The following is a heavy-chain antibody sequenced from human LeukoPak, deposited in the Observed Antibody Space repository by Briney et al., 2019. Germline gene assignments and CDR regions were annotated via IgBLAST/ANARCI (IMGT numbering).Heavy chain of an antibody. D-gene: IGHD1-1*01. Sequence: SETLSLTCAVYGGSFSGYYWNWIRQSPGKGLEWIGEINQSGSTSYNPSLTSRGTISVDTSKNHFSLKVSSVTAADTAVYSCARRWNARLYNWFDPWGQGTLVTVSS. V-gene: IGHV4-34*01. J-gene: IGHJ5*02. CDR1: GGSFSGYY. CDR2: INQSGST. CDR3: ARRWNARLYNWFDP.